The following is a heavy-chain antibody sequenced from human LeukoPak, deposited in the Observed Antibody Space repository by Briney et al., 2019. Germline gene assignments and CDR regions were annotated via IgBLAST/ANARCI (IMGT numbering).Heavy chain of an antibody. V-gene: IGHV4-39*01. CDR3: ATLGLPGAYYYYYGVDV. CDR1: GGSISSSSYH. Sequence: PSETLSLTCTVSGGSISSSSYHWGWIRQPPGKGLEWVSSIYYSGSNYYNPSLKSRVTISVDTSKNQFSLKLSSVTAADTAVYYCATLGLPGAYYYYYGVDVWGQGTTVTVSS. CDR2: IYYSGSN. J-gene: IGHJ6*02. D-gene: IGHD2-2*01.